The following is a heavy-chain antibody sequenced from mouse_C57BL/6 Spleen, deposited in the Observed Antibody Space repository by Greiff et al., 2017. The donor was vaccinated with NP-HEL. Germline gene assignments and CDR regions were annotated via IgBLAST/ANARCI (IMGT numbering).Heavy chain of an antibody. CDR3: ARSCWDDWYFDV. CDR2: INPSNGGT. D-gene: IGHD4-1*01. CDR1: GYTFTSYW. V-gene: IGHV1-53*01. Sequence: QVHVKQPGTELVKPGASVKLSCKASGYTFTSYWMHWVKQRPGQGLEWIGNINPSNGGTNYNEKFKSKATLTVDKSSSTAYMQLSSLTSEDSAVYYCARSCWDDWYFDVWGTGTTVTVSS. J-gene: IGHJ1*03.